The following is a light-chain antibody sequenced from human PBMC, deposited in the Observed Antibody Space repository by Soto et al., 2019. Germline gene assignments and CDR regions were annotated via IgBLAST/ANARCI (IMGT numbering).Light chain of an antibody. CDR2: DAS. CDR1: QSIDSW. CDR3: QQYNSYPYT. J-gene: IGKJ2*01. V-gene: IGKV1-5*01. Sequence: DIQMTQSPSTLSASVGDRVTITCRASQSIDSWLAWYQQKTGKAPELLIYDASSLESGDPSRFSGSGSGIEFALPISSLQPDDFATYYCQQYNSYPYTFGQGTNLDIK.